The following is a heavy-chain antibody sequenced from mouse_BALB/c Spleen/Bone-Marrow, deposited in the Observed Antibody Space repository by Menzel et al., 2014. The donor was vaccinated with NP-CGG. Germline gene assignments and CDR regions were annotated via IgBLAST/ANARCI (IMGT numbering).Heavy chain of an antibody. CDR3: ARGGHDFSLDY. V-gene: IGHV1-69*01. D-gene: IGHD2-4*01. Sequence: QVQLQQSGAELVMPGASVKMSCKASGHTFTDYWMHWVKQRPGQGLEWIGAIDTSDSYTSYNQKFMGKASLTVDASSSTAYMQVSSLTSDDSAVYYCARGGHDFSLDYWGQGTSVTVSS. J-gene: IGHJ4*01. CDR2: IDTSDSYT. CDR1: GHTFTDYW.